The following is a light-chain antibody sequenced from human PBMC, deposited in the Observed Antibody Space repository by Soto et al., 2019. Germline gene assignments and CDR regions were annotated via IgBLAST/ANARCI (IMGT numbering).Light chain of an antibody. Sequence: IVMTQSPATLSVSPGERATLSCRASQSVSTKLAWYQQKPGRAPRLLIYGASTRASGIPARFGGSGSETVFTLTISSLQSEDFAVYFCQHYYNWPPTFGQGTKLEIK. J-gene: IGKJ2*01. CDR3: QHYYNWPPT. CDR2: GAS. CDR1: QSVSTK. V-gene: IGKV3-15*01.